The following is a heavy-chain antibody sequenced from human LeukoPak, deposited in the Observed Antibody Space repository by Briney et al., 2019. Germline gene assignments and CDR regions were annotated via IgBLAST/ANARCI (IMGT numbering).Heavy chain of an antibody. D-gene: IGHD1-1*01. Sequence: GGSLRLSCAASGFTFSGSAMHWVRQASGKGLEWVGRIRSKANSYATAYAASVKGRFTISRDDSKNTAYLQMNSLRSEDTAVYYCFTKGDYWGQGTLVTVSS. CDR2: IRSKANSYAT. CDR3: FTKGDY. CDR1: GFTFSGSA. V-gene: IGHV3-73*01. J-gene: IGHJ4*02.